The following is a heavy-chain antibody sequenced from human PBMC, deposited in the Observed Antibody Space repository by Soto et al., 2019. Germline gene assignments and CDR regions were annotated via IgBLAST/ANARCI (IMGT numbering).Heavy chain of an antibody. Sequence: PSETLSLTCAVYGGSLSGYYWSWIRQPPGKGLEWIGEINHSGSTNYNPSLKSRVTISVDTSKNQFSLKLSSVTAADTAVYYCARGRPASYYDFWSGYYAQFDYWGQGTLVTVSS. CDR3: ARGRPASYYDFWSGYYAQFDY. V-gene: IGHV4-34*01. D-gene: IGHD3-3*01. CDR1: GGSLSGYY. CDR2: INHSGST. J-gene: IGHJ4*02.